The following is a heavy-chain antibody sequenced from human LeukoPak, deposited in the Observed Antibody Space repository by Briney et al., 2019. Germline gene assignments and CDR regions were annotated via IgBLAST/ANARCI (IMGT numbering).Heavy chain of an antibody. J-gene: IGHJ3*02. Sequence: SETLSLTCTVSGGSINSSDHYWAGIRQPPGKGLEWIGSKYYSGDTYYSPSLKSRVTISVDTSRNKFALKLNSVTAADTAVYFCARHRLEGDTFDIWGQGTKVTVSS. CDR2: KYYSGDT. CDR3: ARHRLEGDTFDI. D-gene: IGHD3-3*01. CDR1: GGSINSSDHY. V-gene: IGHV4-39*01.